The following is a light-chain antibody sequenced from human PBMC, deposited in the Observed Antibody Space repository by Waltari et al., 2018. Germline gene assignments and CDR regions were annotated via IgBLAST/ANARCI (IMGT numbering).Light chain of an antibody. CDR3: QQYYSTPQT. J-gene: IGKJ1*01. CDR1: QNILSNSNNKND. CDR2: WAS. V-gene: IGKV4-1*01. Sequence: DIVMTQSPDSLAVSLGERATVNCTSSQNILSNSNNKNDLSWYQQKPGQPPKLLIYWASIRQSGVPDRFSGSGSGTDFTLTISSLQAEDVAVYFCQQYYSTPQTFGQGTKVEIK.